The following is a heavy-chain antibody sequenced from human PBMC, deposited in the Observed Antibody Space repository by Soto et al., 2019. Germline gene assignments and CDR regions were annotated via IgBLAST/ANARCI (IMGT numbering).Heavy chain of an antibody. D-gene: IGHD3-22*01. Sequence: ASVKVSCKASGYTFTGYYMHWVRQAPGQGLEWMGWINPNSGGPNYAQKFQGRVTMTRDTSISTAYMELSRLRSDDTAVYYCAREDRDSSGYYYYYYYGMDVWGQGTTVTVSS. CDR2: INPNSGGP. CDR3: AREDRDSSGYYYYYYYGMDV. CDR1: GYTFTGYY. J-gene: IGHJ6*02. V-gene: IGHV1-2*02.